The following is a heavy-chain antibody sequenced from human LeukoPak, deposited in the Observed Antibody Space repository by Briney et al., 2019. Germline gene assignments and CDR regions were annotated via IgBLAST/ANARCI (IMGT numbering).Heavy chain of an antibody. Sequence: GGSLRLSCAASGFTFSSYEMNWVRQAPGKGLEWVSYISSSGSTIYYADSVKGRFTISRDNAKNSLYLQMNSLRVEDTAVYYCARRGYYYMDVWGKGTTVTISS. CDR3: ARRGYYYMDV. V-gene: IGHV3-48*03. CDR1: GFTFSSYE. D-gene: IGHD3-10*01. J-gene: IGHJ6*03. CDR2: ISSSGSTI.